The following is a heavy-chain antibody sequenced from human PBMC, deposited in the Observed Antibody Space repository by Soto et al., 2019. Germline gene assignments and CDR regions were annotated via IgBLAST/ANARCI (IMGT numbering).Heavy chain of an antibody. CDR3: AKGVGPYYDFWTMDV. V-gene: IGHV3-30*18. CDR2: ISHDGSNK. D-gene: IGHD3-3*01. J-gene: IGHJ6*02. CDR1: GFTFSRLG. Sequence: WGSLRLPCAASGFTFSRLGMHWVRQAPGKGLEWVAVISHDGSNKWYGDSVRGRVTISRDNSKNTLYLQVDSLRPEDTAVYYCAKGVGPYYDFWTMDVWGQGTTVTVSS.